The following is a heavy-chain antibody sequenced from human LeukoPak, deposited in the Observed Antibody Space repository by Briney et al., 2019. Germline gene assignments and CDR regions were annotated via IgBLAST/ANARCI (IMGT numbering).Heavy chain of an antibody. V-gene: IGHV4-34*01. CDR2: INHSGST. Sequence: SETLSLTCAVYGGSFSGYYWSWIRQPPGKGLEWIGEINHSGSTNYNPSLKSRVTISVDTSKNQFSLKLSSVTAADTAVYYCARGGRVITMVRDFYYYGMDVWGQGTTVTVSS. CDR3: ARGGRVITMVRDFYYYGMDV. J-gene: IGHJ6*02. D-gene: IGHD3-10*01. CDR1: GGSFSGYY.